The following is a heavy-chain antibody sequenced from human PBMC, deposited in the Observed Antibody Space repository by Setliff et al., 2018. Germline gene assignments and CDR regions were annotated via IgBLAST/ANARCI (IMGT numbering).Heavy chain of an antibody. CDR1: GYTFTNYW. D-gene: IGHD1-26*01. Sequence: GESLKISCKGSGYTFTNYWIAWVRQMPGKGLEYMGIIYPADSDTTYSPSFQGQVTISADKSINTAYLQWSSLKASDTAVYYCAGDRSLGATRRLAYWGQGTLVTVSS. V-gene: IGHV5-51*01. J-gene: IGHJ4*02. CDR2: IYPADSDT. CDR3: AGDRSLGATRRLAY.